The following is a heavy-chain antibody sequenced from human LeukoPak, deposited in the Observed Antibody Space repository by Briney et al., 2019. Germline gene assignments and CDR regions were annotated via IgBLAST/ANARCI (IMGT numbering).Heavy chain of an antibody. CDR3: ARDRPHSSSWYGGYYYYYYGMDV. Sequence: ASVKVSCKASGYTFTSYGISWVRKASGQGLEWMGWISAYNGNTNYAQKLQGRVTMTTDTSTSTAYMELRSLRSDDTAVYYCARDRPHSSSWYGGYYYYYYGMDVWGQGTTVTVS. D-gene: IGHD6-13*01. J-gene: IGHJ6*02. CDR2: ISAYNGNT. CDR1: GYTFTSYG. V-gene: IGHV1-18*01.